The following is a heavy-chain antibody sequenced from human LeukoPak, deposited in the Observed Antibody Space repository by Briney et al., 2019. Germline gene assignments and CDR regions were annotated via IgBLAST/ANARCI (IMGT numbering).Heavy chain of an antibody. CDR1: GFTFSSYS. CDR2: IYSGGST. D-gene: IGHD3-22*01. Sequence: PGGSLRLSCAASGFTFSSYSMNWVRQAPGKGLEWVSVIYSGGSTYYADSVKGRFTISRDNSKNTLYLQMNSLRAEDTAVYYCARGSGDSSGYYYPFGYWGQGTLVTVSS. CDR3: ARGSGDSSGYYYPFGY. V-gene: IGHV3-53*01. J-gene: IGHJ4*02.